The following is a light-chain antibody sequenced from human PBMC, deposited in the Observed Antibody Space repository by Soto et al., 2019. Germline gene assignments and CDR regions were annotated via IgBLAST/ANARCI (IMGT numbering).Light chain of an antibody. V-gene: IGLV2-8*01. Sequence: QSALTQPPSASGSPGQSVTISCTGTSSDVGGDNFVSWYQQHPGKAPKLMIYEVSERPSGVPDRFSGSKSGNTASLTVSGLQAEDEADYYCSSYAGSNIGVFGGGTKLNVL. CDR2: EVS. CDR3: SSYAGSNIGV. CDR1: SSDVGGDNF. J-gene: IGLJ2*01.